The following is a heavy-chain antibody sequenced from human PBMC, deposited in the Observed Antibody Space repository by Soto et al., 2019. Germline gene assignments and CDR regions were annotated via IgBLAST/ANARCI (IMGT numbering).Heavy chain of an antibody. D-gene: IGHD1-26*01. CDR2: ISYGGSNK. CDR1: GFTFSSYG. CDR3: AKDVVVGATTGLGDYYYYYGMDV. J-gene: IGHJ6*02. Sequence: VRLSCAASGFTFSSYGMHWVRQAPGKGLEWVAVISYGGSNKYYADSVKGRLTISRDNSKNTLYLQMNSLRAEDTAVYYCAKDVVVGATTGLGDYYYYYGMDVWGQGTTVTVSS. V-gene: IGHV3-30*18.